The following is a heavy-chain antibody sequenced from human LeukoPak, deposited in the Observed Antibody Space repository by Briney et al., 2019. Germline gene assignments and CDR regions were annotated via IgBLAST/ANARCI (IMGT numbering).Heavy chain of an antibody. V-gene: IGHV1-69*04. D-gene: IGHD3-22*01. J-gene: IGHJ4*02. Sequence: SVKVSCKASGGTSNSHAISWVRQAPGQGLEWMGRIIPNLGTTNRAQNFQDRVTLTADKSTNTAYMELTSLTSDDTAVYYCATTNDGGGYQWGDFFDFWGRGTLVTVSS. CDR1: GGTSNSHA. CDR2: IIPNLGTT. CDR3: ATTNDGGGYQWGDFFDF.